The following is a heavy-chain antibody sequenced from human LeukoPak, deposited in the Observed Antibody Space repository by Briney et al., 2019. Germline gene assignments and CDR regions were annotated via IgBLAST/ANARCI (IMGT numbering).Heavy chain of an antibody. CDR1: GGTFSSYA. J-gene: IGHJ4*02. CDR2: ISAYNGNT. CDR3: ARTHYVWGSYRPVDY. V-gene: IGHV1-18*01. D-gene: IGHD3-16*02. Sequence: ASVKVSCKASGGTFSSYAISWVRQAPGQGLEWMGWISAYNGNTNYAQKLQGRVTMTTDTSTSTAYMELRSLRSDDTAVYYCARTHYVWGSYRPVDYWGQGTLVTVSS.